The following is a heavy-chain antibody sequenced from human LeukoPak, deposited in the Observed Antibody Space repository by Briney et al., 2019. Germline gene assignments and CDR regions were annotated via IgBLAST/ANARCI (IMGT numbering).Heavy chain of an antibody. CDR1: GYLFASYW. V-gene: IGHV5-51*01. CDR2: IYPSDSDT. D-gene: IGHD2-15*01. CDR3: ARQKYCSGASCFVVTDPFEY. Sequence: HGESLKISCKAAGYLFASYWIGWVRQMPGKGLEWMGIIYPSDSDTRYSPSFQGQVTLSVDQSTNTAFLQWSTLRASDSAIYYCARQKYCSGASCFVVTDPFEYWGQGTHVIVSA. J-gene: IGHJ4*02.